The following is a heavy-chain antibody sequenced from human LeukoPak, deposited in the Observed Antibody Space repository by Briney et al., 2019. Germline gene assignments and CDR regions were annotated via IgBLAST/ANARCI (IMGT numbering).Heavy chain of an antibody. CDR2: ISYDGSNK. CDR3: AKSNPTNYDFWSGYYTGYYGMDV. CDR1: GFTFSSYG. D-gene: IGHD3-3*01. J-gene: IGHJ6*02. V-gene: IGHV3-30*18. Sequence: GGSLRLSCAASGFTFSSYGMHWVRRAPGKGLEWVAVISYDGSNKYYADSVKGRFTISRDNSKNTLYLQMNSLRAEDTAVHYCAKSNPTNYDFWSGYYTGYYGMDVWGQGTTVTVSS.